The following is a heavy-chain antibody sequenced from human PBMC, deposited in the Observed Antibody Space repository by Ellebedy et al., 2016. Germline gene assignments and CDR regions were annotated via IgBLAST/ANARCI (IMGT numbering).Heavy chain of an antibody. V-gene: IGHV3-23*01. CDR1: GFTFGSSA. CDR2: IPGSADTT. CDR3: AKSRDYHDFLVSPTARYWYFDV. J-gene: IGHJ2*01. Sequence: GESLKISCAASGFTFGSSAMSWVRQAPGKGLEWVSSIPGSADTTFYADSVTGRFTVSRDNSKKMLYLHMSSLRAEDTATYYCAKSRDYHDFLVSPTARYWYFDVWGRGTLVTVSS. D-gene: IGHD3-22*01.